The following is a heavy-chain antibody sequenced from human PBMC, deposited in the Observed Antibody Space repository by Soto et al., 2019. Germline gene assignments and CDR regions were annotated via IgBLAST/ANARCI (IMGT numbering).Heavy chain of an antibody. J-gene: IGHJ4*02. V-gene: IGHV4-39*01. D-gene: IGHD3-16*02. CDR2: IYYSGST. CDR1: GGSISSSSYY. CDR3: ASYRPDFDY. Sequence: RTSETLSLTCTVSGGSISSSSYYWGWIRQPPGKGLEWIGSIYYSGSTYYNPSLKSRVTISVDTSKNQFSLKLSSVTAADTAVYYCASYRPDFDYWGQGTLVTVPS.